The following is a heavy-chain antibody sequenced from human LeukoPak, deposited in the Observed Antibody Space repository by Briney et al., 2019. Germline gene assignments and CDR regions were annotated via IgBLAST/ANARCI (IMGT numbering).Heavy chain of an antibody. CDR2: ISSSSSTV. CDR1: GFTFSSYS. J-gene: IGHJ4*02. CDR3: AKKYYDFTYSYYFDY. Sequence: GGSLRLSCAASGFTFSSYSMNWVRQAPGKGLEWVSYISSSSSTVYYADSVKGRFTISRDNSKNTVYLQMNSLRAEDTAVYYCAKKYYDFTYSYYFDYWGQGTLVTVSS. V-gene: IGHV3-48*04. D-gene: IGHD3/OR15-3a*01.